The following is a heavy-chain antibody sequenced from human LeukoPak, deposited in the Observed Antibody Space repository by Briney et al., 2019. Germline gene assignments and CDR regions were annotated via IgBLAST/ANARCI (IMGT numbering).Heavy chain of an antibody. CDR1: GFTFADYF. V-gene: IGHV3-43*02. Sequence: PGGSLRLSCAASGFTFADYFMHWVRQAPGKGLECISFISGDGTTTYYRDSVRGRFTISRDNSKNSLYLQLESLRADHTALYFCATSHGWSPDHWGQGTLVTVSS. CDR3: ATSHGWSPDH. J-gene: IGHJ4*02. CDR2: ISGDGTTT. D-gene: IGHD6-19*01.